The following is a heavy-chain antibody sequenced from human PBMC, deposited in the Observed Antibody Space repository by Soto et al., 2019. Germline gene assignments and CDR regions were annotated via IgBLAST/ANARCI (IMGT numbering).Heavy chain of an antibody. CDR1: GFTFSSHG. D-gene: IGHD3-22*01. J-gene: IGHJ5*02. CDR2: ISYDGSNK. CDR3: AKSGGYYHNWFDP. Sequence: GGSLRLSCAASGFTFSSHGMHWVRQAPGKGLEWVAVISYDGSNKYYADSVKGRFTISRDNSKNTLYLQMNSLRAEDTAVYYCAKSGGYYHNWFDPWGQGTLVTVSS. V-gene: IGHV3-30*18.